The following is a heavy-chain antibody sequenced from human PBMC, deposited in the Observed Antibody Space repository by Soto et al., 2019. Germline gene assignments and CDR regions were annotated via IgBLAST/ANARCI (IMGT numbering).Heavy chain of an antibody. D-gene: IGHD3-16*01. CDR1: GGSISSYY. V-gene: IGHV4-59*01. Sequence: QVQLQESGPGLVKPSETLSLTCTVSGGSISSYYWRWIRQPPGKGLELVEYTYYSGSTNYNPSHTCRATISVDPSKNQCSLKLSSVTAADTAVYYCARAPRGSYGDPSYFDYWGQGTLVTVSS. J-gene: IGHJ4*02. CDR3: ARAPRGSYGDPSYFDY. CDR2: TYYSGST.